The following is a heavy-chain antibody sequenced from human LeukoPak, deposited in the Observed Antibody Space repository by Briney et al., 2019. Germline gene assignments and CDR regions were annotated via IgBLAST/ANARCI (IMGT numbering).Heavy chain of an antibody. J-gene: IGHJ5*02. CDR1: GGSISSTNYY. CDR3: ARADYYDSSGSSGRTYWFAP. V-gene: IGHV4-61*05. Sequence: SETLSLTCTVSGGSISSTNYYWGWIRQPPGKGLEWIGYNSYSGSTNYNPSLKSRVTISVATSNNQFSLKLSSLTAADTAVYYCARADYYDSSGSSGRTYWFAPWGQGTLVTVSS. D-gene: IGHD3-22*01. CDR2: NSYSGST.